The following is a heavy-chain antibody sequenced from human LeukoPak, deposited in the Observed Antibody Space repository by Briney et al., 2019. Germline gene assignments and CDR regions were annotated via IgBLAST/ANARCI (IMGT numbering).Heavy chain of an antibody. CDR2: INPNSGGT. Sequence: ASVKVSCKASGYTFTGYYMHWVRQAPGQGLEWMGWINPNSGGTNYAQKFQGRVTMTTDTSTSTAYMELRSLRSDDTAVYYCAREAQYYYGSGSYYYYYYYMDVWAKGPRSPSP. V-gene: IGHV1-2*02. CDR1: GYTFTGYY. J-gene: IGHJ6*03. CDR3: AREAQYYYGSGSYYYYYYYMDV. D-gene: IGHD3-10*01.